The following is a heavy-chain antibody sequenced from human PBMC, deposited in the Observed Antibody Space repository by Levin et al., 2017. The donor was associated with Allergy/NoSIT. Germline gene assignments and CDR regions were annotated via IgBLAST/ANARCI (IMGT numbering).Heavy chain of an antibody. CDR2: IGTAGDT. D-gene: IGHD3-10*01. Sequence: LSLTCAASGFTFSSYDMHWVRQATGKGLEWVSAIGTAGDTYYPGSVKGRFTISRENAKNSLYLQMNSLRAGDTAVYYCARGGSYYYGSGSHNWFDPWGQGTLVTVSS. V-gene: IGHV3-13*04. J-gene: IGHJ5*02. CDR1: GFTFSSYD. CDR3: ARGGSYYYGSGSHNWFDP.